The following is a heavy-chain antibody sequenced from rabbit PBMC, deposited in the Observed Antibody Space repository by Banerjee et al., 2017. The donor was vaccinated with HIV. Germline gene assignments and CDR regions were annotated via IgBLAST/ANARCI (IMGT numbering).Heavy chain of an antibody. D-gene: IGHD6-1*01. J-gene: IGHJ4*01. CDR3: ARRDFYYTYGYAGGAYTTNGFDL. CDR2: IYAGSSGST. CDR1: GLDFSSNYC. Sequence: QEQLVEYGGDLVQPEGSLTLTCKASGLDFSSNYCICWVRQAPGKGLEWIACIYAGSSGSTGYASWAKGRFTISKTSSTTVTLQMTSLTAADTATYFCARRDFYYTYGYAGGAYTTNGFDLWGPGTLVTVS. V-gene: IGHV1S45*01.